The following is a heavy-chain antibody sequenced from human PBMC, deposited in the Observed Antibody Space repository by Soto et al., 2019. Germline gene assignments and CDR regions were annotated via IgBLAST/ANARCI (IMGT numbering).Heavy chain of an antibody. V-gene: IGHV4-59*01. D-gene: IGHD3-3*01. CDR1: GGSISSYY. Sequence: TAETLSLTCTVSGGSISSYYWIWIRQPPGKGLEWIGYIYYSGSTNYNPSLKSRVTISVDTSKNQFSLKLSSVTAADTAVYYCARDLFGVVMGWGQGTLVTVSS. CDR2: IYYSGST. J-gene: IGHJ4*02. CDR3: ARDLFGVVMG.